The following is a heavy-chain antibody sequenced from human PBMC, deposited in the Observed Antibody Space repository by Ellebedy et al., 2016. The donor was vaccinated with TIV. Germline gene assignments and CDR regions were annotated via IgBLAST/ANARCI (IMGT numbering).Heavy chain of an antibody. D-gene: IGHD3-10*01. CDR3: AHSILWFGESDY. V-gene: IGHV2-70*12. Sequence: SGPTLVKPTQTLTLTCTFSGFSLSTSGMCVSWIRQPPGKALEWLALIDWDDDKYYSTPLKTRLTITKDTSKNQVVLTMTNMDPVDTATYYCAHSILWFGESDYWGQGTLVTVSS. J-gene: IGHJ4*02. CDR1: GFSLSTSGMC. CDR2: IDWDDDK.